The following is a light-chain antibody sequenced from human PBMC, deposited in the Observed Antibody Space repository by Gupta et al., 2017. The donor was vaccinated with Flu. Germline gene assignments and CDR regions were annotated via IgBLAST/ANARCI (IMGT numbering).Light chain of an antibody. CDR3: QQSDNLPLT. V-gene: IGKV1-39*01. CDR2: PAS. J-gene: IGKJ4*01. Sequence: PSSLSASVGDRVTLTCRASQNISSYLNWYQQKPGRAPKVLIYPASSLQSGVPSRFSDSGTGTDFTLTISRLQPEDFATYYCQQSDNLPLTFGGGTKVEIK. CDR1: QNISSY.